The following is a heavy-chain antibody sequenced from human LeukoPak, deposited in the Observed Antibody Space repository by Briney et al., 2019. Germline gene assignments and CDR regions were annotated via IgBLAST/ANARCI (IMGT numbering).Heavy chain of an antibody. J-gene: IGHJ6*03. D-gene: IGHD6-13*01. CDR1: AFSFNTYW. CDR2: INQVGSSI. CDR3: ATGPVGSISSSWFYYYYMDV. Sequence: GGSLRLSCAASAFSFNTYWMGWVRQAPGKGLEWVANINQVGSSIYYVDSVKGRFAISRDNAKNSLYLQMNSLRAEDTAVYYCATGPVGSISSSWFYYYYMDVWGKGTTVTVSS. V-gene: IGHV3-7*01.